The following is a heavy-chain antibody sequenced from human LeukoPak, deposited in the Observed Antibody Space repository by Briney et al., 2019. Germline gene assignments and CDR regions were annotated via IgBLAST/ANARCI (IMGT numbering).Heavy chain of an antibody. J-gene: IGHJ6*03. CDR2: ISAYNGNT. D-gene: IGHD2-8*01. CDR3: ARGVPGVYYYYYMDV. CDR1: GYTFTSYG. Sequence: ASVKVSCKASGYTFTSYGISWVRQAPGQGLEWMGWISAYNGNTNYAQKLQGRVTMTTDTSTSTAYMELSSLTSEDMAVYYCARGVPGVYYYYYMDVWGKGTTVTVSS. V-gene: IGHV1-18*03.